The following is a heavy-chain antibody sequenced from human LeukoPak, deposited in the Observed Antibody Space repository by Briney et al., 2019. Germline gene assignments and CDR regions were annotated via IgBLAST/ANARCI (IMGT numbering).Heavy chain of an antibody. J-gene: IGHJ4*02. D-gene: IGHD4-17*01. CDR1: GGTFSSYA. CDR3: ARGTAEYGDRYDYFDY. Sequence: SVKVSCKASGGTFSSYAISWVRQAPGQGLEWMGRIIPILGIANYAQKFQGRVTITADKSTSTAYMELSSLRSEDTAVYYCARGTAEYGDRYDYFDYWGQGTLVTVSS. CDR2: IIPILGIA. V-gene: IGHV1-69*04.